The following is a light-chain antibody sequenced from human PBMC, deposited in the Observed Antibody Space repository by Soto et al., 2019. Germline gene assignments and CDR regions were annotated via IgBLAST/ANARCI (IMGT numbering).Light chain of an antibody. CDR3: GADHGSGSNFVVV. J-gene: IGLJ2*01. Sequence: QSVLTQPPSASASLGASVTLTCTLSSGYSNYKVDWYQQRPGKGPRFVMRVGTGGIVGSKGDGIPDRFSVLGSGLNRYLTFKNIQEEDESDYHCGADHGSGSNFVVVFGGGTKVTVL. V-gene: IGLV9-49*01. CDR2: VGTGGIVG. CDR1: SGYSNYK.